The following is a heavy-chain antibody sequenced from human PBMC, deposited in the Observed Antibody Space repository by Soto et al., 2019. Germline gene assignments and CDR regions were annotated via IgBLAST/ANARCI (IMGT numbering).Heavy chain of an antibody. CDR3: ARSPYDILTGYPVGFDP. D-gene: IGHD3-9*01. Sequence: SETLSLTCTVSGGSISSYYWSWIRQPPGKGLEWIGYIYCSGSTNYNPSLKSRVTISVDTSKNQFSLKLSSVTAADTAVYYCARSPYDILTGYPVGFDPWGQGTLVTVSS. V-gene: IGHV4-59*08. CDR2: IYCSGST. J-gene: IGHJ5*02. CDR1: GGSISSYY.